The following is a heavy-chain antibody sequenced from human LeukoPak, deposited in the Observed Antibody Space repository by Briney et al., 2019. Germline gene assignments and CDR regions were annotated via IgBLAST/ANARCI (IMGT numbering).Heavy chain of an antibody. D-gene: IGHD1-26*01. Sequence: PGGSLRLSCAPSGFTFSSYAMSWVRQAPGKGLEWVSVISGGGGGTYYADSVRGRFTISRDNSKNTLYLHMNSLRAEDTAIYYCAKCSGSSLSFVYYFDYWGQGALVTVSS. V-gene: IGHV3-23*01. CDR2: ISGGGGGT. J-gene: IGHJ4*02. CDR3: AKCSGSSLSFVYYFDY. CDR1: GFTFSSYA.